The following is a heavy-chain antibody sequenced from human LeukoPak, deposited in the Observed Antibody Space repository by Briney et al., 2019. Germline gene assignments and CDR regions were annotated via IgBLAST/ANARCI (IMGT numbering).Heavy chain of an antibody. CDR3: ARDRIAVAGKGWFDP. V-gene: IGHV1-69*04. CDR1: GGTFSSYA. CDR2: IIPILGIA. J-gene: IGHJ5*02. Sequence: EASVKVSCKASGGTFSSYAISWVRQAPGQGLEWMGRIIPILGIANYAQKFQGRVTMTRDASTSTVYMELSSLRSEDTAVYYCARDRIAVAGKGWFDPWGQGTLVTVSS. D-gene: IGHD6-19*01.